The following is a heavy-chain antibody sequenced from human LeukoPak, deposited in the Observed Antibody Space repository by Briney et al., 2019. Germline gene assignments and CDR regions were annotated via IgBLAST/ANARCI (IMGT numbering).Heavy chain of an antibody. CDR3: AKAYYDILTGYYESGAFDI. CDR1: GFTFDDYA. V-gene: IGHV3-43*02. J-gene: IGHJ3*02. Sequence: GGSLRLSCAASGFTFDDYAMHWVRQAPGKGLEWVSLISGDGGSTYYADSVKGRFTISRDNSKTSLYLQMNSLRTEDTALYYCAKAYYDILTGYYESGAFDIWGQGTMVTVSS. CDR2: ISGDGGST. D-gene: IGHD3-9*01.